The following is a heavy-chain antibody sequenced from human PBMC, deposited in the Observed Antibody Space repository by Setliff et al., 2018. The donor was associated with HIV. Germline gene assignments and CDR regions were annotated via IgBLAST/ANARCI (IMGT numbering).Heavy chain of an antibody. CDR3: ARRGSYRGSYAFDY. CDR2: VNPTGGT. J-gene: IGHJ4*02. D-gene: IGHD3-16*02. CDR1: GFTLNEVS. V-gene: IGHV1-46*02. Sequence: ASVKVSCKVSGFTLNEVSIHWVRQSPGQGLEWMGMVNPTGGTTYIEKLRGRVTMTTDTSTSSSYMELSNLTSDDTAVYYCARRGSYRGSYAFDYWGQGTPVTVSS.